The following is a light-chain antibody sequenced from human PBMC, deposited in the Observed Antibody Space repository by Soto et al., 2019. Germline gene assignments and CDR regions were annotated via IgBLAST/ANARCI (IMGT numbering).Light chain of an antibody. J-gene: IGLJ1*01. CDR2: DVS. V-gene: IGLV2-14*03. CDR3: CSYTTSSTYV. CDR1: SSDVGGYNY. Sequence: QSALTQPASVSGSPGQSIAISCTGTSSDVGGYNYVSWYQQHPGKAPKLMIYDVSNRPSGISTRFSGSKSGNTASLTFSGLQAEDEADYYCCSYTTSSTYVFGTGTKVTVL.